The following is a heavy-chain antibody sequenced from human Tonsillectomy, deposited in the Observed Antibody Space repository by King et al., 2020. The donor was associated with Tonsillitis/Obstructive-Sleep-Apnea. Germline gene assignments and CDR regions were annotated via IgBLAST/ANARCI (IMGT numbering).Heavy chain of an antibody. V-gene: IGHV1-24*01. D-gene: IGHD5-18*01. CDR1: AYSLTELS. CDR3: AVEAPHPARMRLLHSAFHS. Sequence: GQLVQSGAEVKKPGASVKVSCKVSAYSLTELSMHWVRQAPGKGLEWMGGVDPENGETICAQKFQGRVTMTEDTSTDTAYMELSSLRSDDTAVYYCAVEAPHPARMRLLHSAFHSWGQGTMVAVSS. CDR2: VDPENGET. J-gene: IGHJ3*02.